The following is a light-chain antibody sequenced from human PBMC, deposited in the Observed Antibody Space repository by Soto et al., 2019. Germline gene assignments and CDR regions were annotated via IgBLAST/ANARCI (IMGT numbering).Light chain of an antibody. CDR1: SSDVGGYNY. Sequence: QSALTQPASVSGSPGQSITISCTGTSSDVGGYNYVSWYQQHPGIAPKLLIYGVTNRPSGVSTRFSGSKSGNTASLTISGRQAADEADYHCSSYTSASTLLYLFGTGTKVTVL. CDR3: SSYTSASTLLYL. V-gene: IGLV2-14*01. CDR2: GVT. J-gene: IGLJ1*01.